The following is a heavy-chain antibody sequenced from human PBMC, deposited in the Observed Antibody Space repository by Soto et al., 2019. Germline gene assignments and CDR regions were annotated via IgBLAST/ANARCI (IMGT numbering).Heavy chain of an antibody. J-gene: IGHJ4*02. D-gene: IGHD1-26*01. V-gene: IGHV3-49*03. CDR2: IRSKAYGGTT. Sequence: PGGSLMLSCTSSGFPFGYYAMSWLRPAPGKGLEWVGFIRSKAYGGTTEYAASVKGRFTISRDDSKSIAYLQMNSLKTEDTAVYYCTRQRIVGATYYYFDYWGQGTLVNVSS. CDR1: GFPFGYYA. CDR3: TRQRIVGATYYYFDY.